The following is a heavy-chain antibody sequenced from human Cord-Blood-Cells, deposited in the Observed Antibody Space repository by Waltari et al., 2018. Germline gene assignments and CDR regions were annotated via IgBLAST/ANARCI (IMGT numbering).Heavy chain of an antibody. CDR1: GCTFSSYS. Sequence: EVQLVESGGGLVKPGGCLRLSCAAFGCTFSSYSMNWVCKAPGKGLGWVSAISSSSRYKNYADSVSRRFTSSTDNAKTSLYLRMNSLRAEDTAVYYCARDLTGDGAFDIWRQGTMVTDSS. CDR3: ARDLTGDGAFDI. D-gene: IGHD7-27*01. CDR2: ISSSSRYK. J-gene: IGHJ3*02. V-gene: IGHV3-21*01.